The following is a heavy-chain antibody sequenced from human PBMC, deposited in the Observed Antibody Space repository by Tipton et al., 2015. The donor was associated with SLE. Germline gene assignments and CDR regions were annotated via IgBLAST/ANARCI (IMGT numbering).Heavy chain of an antibody. CDR1: GGSISSYY. V-gene: IGHV4-31*03. D-gene: IGHD6-13*01. Sequence: TLSLTCTVSGGSISSYYWSWIRQHPGKGLEWIGYIYYSGSTYYNPSLKSRVTISVDTSKNPFSLKLSSVTAADTAVYYCARGWYSSSGGGYYFDYWGQGTLVTVSS. CDR2: IYYSGST. CDR3: ARGWYSSSGGGYYFDY. J-gene: IGHJ4*02.